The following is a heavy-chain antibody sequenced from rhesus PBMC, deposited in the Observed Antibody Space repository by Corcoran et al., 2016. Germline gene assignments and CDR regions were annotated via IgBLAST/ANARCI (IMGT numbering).Heavy chain of an antibody. CDR2: INSVGGNT. D-gene: IGHD3-3*01. CDR3: AKNTNFWTGYYFDY. V-gene: IGHV3S5*01. CDR1: GFTFSSYG. Sequence: EVQLVETGGGLVQPGGSLKLSCAASGFTFSSYGMSWVRQAPGKGLEWVTAINSVGGNTYYADSVKGRFTISRDNAKNTLSLQMNSLRAEDTAVYYCAKNTNFWTGYYFDYWGQGVLVTVSS. J-gene: IGHJ4*01.